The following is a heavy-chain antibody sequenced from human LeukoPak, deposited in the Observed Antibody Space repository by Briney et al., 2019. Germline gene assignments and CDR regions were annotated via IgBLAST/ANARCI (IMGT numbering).Heavy chain of an antibody. CDR2: ISAYNGNT. V-gene: IGHV1-18*01. J-gene: IGHJ6*02. Sequence: GASVKVSCKASGYTFTSYGISWVRQAPGQGLEWMGWISAYNGNTNYAQKLQGRVTMTTDTSTSTAYMELRSLRSDDTAVYYCAISRYCSGGSCPPLGNSYYYYYGMDVWGQGTTVTVSS. CDR3: AISRYCSGGSCPPLGNSYYYYYGMDV. D-gene: IGHD2-15*01. CDR1: GYTFTSYG.